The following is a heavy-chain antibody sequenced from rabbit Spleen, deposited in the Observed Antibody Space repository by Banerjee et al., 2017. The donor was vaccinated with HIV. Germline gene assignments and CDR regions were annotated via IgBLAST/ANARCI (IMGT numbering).Heavy chain of an antibody. J-gene: IGHJ6*01. Sequence: QSLEESGGDLVKPGGSLTLTCTASGFSLSSGYYMCWVRQAPGKGLEWIACIYSASSGSTYYASWVNGRFTISKTSSTTVTLQMTSLTAADTATYFCARDTSSSFSSYGMDLWGPGTLAPS. CDR3: ARDTSSSFSSYGMDL. V-gene: IGHV1S40*01. CDR1: GFSLSSGYY. D-gene: IGHD1-1*01. CDR2: IYSASSGST.